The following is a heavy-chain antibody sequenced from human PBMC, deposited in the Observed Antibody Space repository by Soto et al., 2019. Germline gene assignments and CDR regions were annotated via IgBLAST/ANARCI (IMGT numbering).Heavy chain of an antibody. CDR1: GYKFIRHS. D-gene: IGHD2-15*01. CDR3: ARCGFCGGGPGGRDMDV. V-gene: IGHV1-18*01. J-gene: IGHJ6*02. CDR2: ISAYNGNT. Sequence: QIQLVQSGGEVKKPGASVKVSCKSSGYKFIRHSITWVRQAPGQGLAWMRRISAYNGNTHYAQKLQGRVTMTTDTTTNTAYMELRILISDDTAVYYCARCGFCGGGPGGRDMDVWGQGTTVTVSS.